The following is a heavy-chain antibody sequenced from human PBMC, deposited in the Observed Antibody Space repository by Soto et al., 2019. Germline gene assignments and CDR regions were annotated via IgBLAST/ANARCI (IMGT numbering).Heavy chain of an antibody. CDR1: GDSISSADYY. CDR3: ARDLWVEPELYYYGMDV. D-gene: IGHD1-1*01. J-gene: IGHJ6*02. CDR2: IFYSGTT. V-gene: IGHV4-30-4*01. Sequence: SETLSLTCTVSGDSISSADYYWSWIRQTPGKGLERIGHIFYSGTTYYNPSLKSRLTISVDTSKNHFSLRLTSVTAADTAVYYCARDLWVEPELYYYGMDVWGQGTTVTVSS.